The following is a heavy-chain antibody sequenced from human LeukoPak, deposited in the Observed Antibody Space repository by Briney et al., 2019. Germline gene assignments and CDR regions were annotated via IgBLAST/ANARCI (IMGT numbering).Heavy chain of an antibody. CDR3: AKSMGELSPDDAFDI. V-gene: IGHV3-23*01. CDR2: VSGSGVST. J-gene: IGHJ3*02. CDR1: AFTFSNYA. D-gene: IGHD3-16*01. Sequence: PGGSLRLSCAASAFTFSNYAMTWVRHGPRKRLEWVSGVSGSGVSTYYADSVKGRFTISRDNSKNTLYLQMNSLRAEDTAVYYCAKSMGELSPDDAFDIWGQGTMVTVSS.